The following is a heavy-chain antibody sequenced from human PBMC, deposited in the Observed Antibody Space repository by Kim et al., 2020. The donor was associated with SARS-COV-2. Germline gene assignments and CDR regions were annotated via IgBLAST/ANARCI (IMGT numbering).Heavy chain of an antibody. V-gene: IGHV4-4*02. CDR1: GGSISSNNW. Sequence: SETLSLTCGVSGGSISSNNWWSWVRQPPGKGLEWIGDIYHSGTTNYNPSPKSRVTISVDKSKNQFFLNLRSMTAADTAVYYCARPVAGSVWDVWGQGTTVTVSS. CDR3: ARPVAGSVWDV. CDR2: IYHSGTT. J-gene: IGHJ6*02. D-gene: IGHD6-19*01.